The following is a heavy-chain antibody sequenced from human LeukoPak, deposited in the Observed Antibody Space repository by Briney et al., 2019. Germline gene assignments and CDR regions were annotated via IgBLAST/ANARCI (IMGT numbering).Heavy chain of an antibody. CDR2: ISYSGSTT. J-gene: IGHJ5*02. D-gene: IGHD1-14*01. Sequence: GGSLRLSCAAPGLTFTNFEMNWVRQAPGKGLEWVSYISYSGSTTSYADSVKGRFTISRDNAKNSLYLQMNSLRAEDTAVYYCARAGPPEFDPSGQGTLVTVSS. CDR1: GLTFTNFE. CDR3: ARAGPPEFDP. V-gene: IGHV3-48*03.